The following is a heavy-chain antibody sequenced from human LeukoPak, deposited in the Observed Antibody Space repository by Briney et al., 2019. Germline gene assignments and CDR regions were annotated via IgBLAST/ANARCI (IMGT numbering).Heavy chain of an antibody. J-gene: IGHJ6*04. D-gene: IGHD2-2*01. CDR2: INPNSGGT. V-gene: IGHV1-2*04. Sequence: ASVKVSCKASGYTFTGYYMHWVRQAPGQGLEWMGWINPNSGGTNYSQKFQGWVTMTRDTSISTAYMELSRLRSDDPDVYYCARDTRYSGYCSSTSCLSGGMDVWRKGTTVTVSS. CDR1: GYTFTGYY. CDR3: ARDTRYSGYCSSTSCLSGGMDV.